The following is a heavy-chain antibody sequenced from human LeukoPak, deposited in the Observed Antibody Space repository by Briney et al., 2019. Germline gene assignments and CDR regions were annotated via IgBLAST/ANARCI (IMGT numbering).Heavy chain of an antibody. Sequence: PSETLSLTCAVYGGSFSGYYWSWIRQPPGRGLEWLGDINHSGSTNYNPSLKSRVTISVDTSKNQFSLKLSSVTAADTAVYYCASLTYYYDSSGYYPLYYYYYMDVWGKGTTVTVSS. J-gene: IGHJ6*03. D-gene: IGHD3-22*01. CDR2: INHSGST. V-gene: IGHV4-34*01. CDR3: ASLTYYYDSSGYYPLYYYYYMDV. CDR1: GGSFSGYY.